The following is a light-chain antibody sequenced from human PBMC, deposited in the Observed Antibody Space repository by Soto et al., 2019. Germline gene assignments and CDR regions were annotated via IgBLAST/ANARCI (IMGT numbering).Light chain of an antibody. V-gene: IGKV1-6*01. J-gene: IGKJ2*01. CDR3: LQDNSYPRT. CDR2: GAS. Sequence: AIQMTQSPSSLSASVGDRVTITCRATQAIRNELAWYQQKPGKAPNLLIYGASSLQSGVPSRFSGSGSGTDFTLTISSLQPEDFATYYCLQDNSYPRTFGQGTKLEIK. CDR1: QAIRNE.